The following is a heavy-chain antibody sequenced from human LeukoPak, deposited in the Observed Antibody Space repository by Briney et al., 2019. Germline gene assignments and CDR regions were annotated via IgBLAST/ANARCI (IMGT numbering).Heavy chain of an antibody. Sequence: KPSETLSLTCTVSGGSISSSSYYWGWIRQPPGKGLEWIGSIYYSGSTYNNPSLKSRVTISVDTSKNQFSLKLSSVTAADTAVYYCARRGSSWSKWFDPWGQGTLVTVSS. D-gene: IGHD6-13*01. CDR3: ARRGSSWSKWFDP. CDR1: GGSISSSSYY. V-gene: IGHV4-39*07. J-gene: IGHJ5*02. CDR2: IYYSGST.